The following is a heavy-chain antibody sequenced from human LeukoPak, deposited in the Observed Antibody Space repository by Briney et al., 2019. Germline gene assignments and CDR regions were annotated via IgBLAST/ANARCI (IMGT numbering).Heavy chain of an antibody. CDR2: ISGSGGST. CDR3: AKVRGRMVRGVILDY. CDR1: GFTFSSYA. D-gene: IGHD3-10*01. V-gene: IGHV3-23*01. Sequence: GGSLRLSCAASGFTFSSYAMSWVRQAPGKGLEWVSAISGSGGSTYYADSEKGRFTISRDNSKNTLYMQMNSLRAEDTAVYYSAKVRGRMVRGVILDYWGQGTLVTVSS. J-gene: IGHJ4*02.